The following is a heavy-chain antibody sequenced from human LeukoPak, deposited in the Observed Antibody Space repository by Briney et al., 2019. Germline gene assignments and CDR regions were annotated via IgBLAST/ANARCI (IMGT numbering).Heavy chain of an antibody. V-gene: IGHV1-24*01. D-gene: IGHD3-10*01. CDR2: FDPEDGET. CDR3: ATDGITMVRAVISTYYYYGMDV. J-gene: IGHJ6*02. CDR1: GYTLTELS. Sequence: ASVKVSCKVSGYTLTELSMHWVRRAPGKGLEWMGGFDPEDGETIYAQKFQGRVTMTEDTSTDTAYMELSSLRSEDTAVYYCATDGITMVRAVISTYYYYGMDVWGQGTTVTVSS.